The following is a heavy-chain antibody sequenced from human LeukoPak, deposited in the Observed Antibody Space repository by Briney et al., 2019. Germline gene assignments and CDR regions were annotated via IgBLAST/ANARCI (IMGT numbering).Heavy chain of an antibody. J-gene: IGHJ4*02. CDR2: IISSGIT. CDR3: ARDAGGGPFFDY. CDR1: GGSFSGRY. D-gene: IGHD2-15*01. V-gene: IGHV4-59*11. Sequence: SEVLSLTCTVSGGSFSGRYWGWIRQPPGKGLEWIGSIISSGITDYNPPLKSRVTISLDASKNQFSLKLSSVTAADTAVYYCARDAGGGPFFDYWGQGTLVT.